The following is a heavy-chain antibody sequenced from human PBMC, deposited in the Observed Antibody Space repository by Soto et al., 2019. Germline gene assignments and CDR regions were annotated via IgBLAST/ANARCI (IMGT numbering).Heavy chain of an antibody. J-gene: IGHJ4*02. Sequence: QLQLQESGSGLVKPSQTLSLTCAVSGGSISSGGYSWSWIRQPPGKGLEWIGYIYHSGSTYYNPSPKGPVTITVDRSQNQFSLKLGSVTAADTAVYYCARGGGYTFDYWGQGTLVTVSS. CDR1: GGSISSGGYS. V-gene: IGHV4-30-2*01. CDR2: IYHSGST. CDR3: ARGGGYTFDY. D-gene: IGHD3-16*01.